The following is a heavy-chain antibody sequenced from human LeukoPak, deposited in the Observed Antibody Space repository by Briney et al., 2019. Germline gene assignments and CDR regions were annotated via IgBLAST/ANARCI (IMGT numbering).Heavy chain of an antibody. CDR1: GGSISSYY. CDR3: ARGTNSGWNFDY. CDR2: IYSSGST. J-gene: IGHJ4*02. V-gene: IGHV4-4*07. Sequence: SETLSLTCTVSGGSISSYYWSWIRQPAGKGLEWIGRIYSSGSTNYSPSLESRVTMSVDTSKNQISLKVSSVTAADTAVYYCARGTNSGWNFDYWGQGTLVTVSS. D-gene: IGHD6-19*01.